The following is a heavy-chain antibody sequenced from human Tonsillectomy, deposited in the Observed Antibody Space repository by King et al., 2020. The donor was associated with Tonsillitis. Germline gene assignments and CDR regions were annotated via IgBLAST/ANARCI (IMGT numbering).Heavy chain of an antibody. Sequence: VQLVESGGGVVQPGRSLRLSCAASGFTFSTYGMHWVRQAPGKGLEWVAVISNDASNKYSAGSVKGRFTISRDNSNNTLYLQMNSLRAEDTAVYYCAKDPLDLAAPLGYYYYLIDGWSQGSTVTASS. CDR3: AKDPLDLAAPLGYYYYLIDG. J-gene: IGHJ6*03. D-gene: IGHD3-22*01. CDR1: GFTFSTYG. V-gene: IGHV3-30*18. CDR2: ISNDASNK.